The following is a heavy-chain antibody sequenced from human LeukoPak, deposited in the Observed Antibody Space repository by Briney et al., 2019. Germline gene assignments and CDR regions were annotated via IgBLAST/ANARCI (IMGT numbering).Heavy chain of an antibody. Sequence: GGTLRLSCATTGFTFTSYWMNWVRQVPGKGLVWVSRSNTDGSITTYVGSVKGRFTISRDNAKNTLYLQMNSLRVEDTAVYYCARQGYSSGDMDVWGKGTTVTVSS. CDR1: GFTFTSYW. J-gene: IGHJ6*03. CDR3: ARQGYSSGDMDV. CDR2: SNTDGSIT. V-gene: IGHV3-74*03. D-gene: IGHD2-15*01.